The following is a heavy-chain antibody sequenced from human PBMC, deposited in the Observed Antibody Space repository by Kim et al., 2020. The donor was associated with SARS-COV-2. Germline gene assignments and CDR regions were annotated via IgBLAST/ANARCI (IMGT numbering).Heavy chain of an antibody. Sequence: SETLSLTCTVSGGSLSNYYWNWIRQPPGKELEWVGYIFYSGTTNYSASLKSRVTISLDTSKNQFSLKLTSVTAADTAGYFWAKGGTNQLCQVWVQGTLV. CDR2: IFYSGTT. D-gene: IGHD2-2*01. CDR3: AKGGTNQLCQV. V-gene: IGHV4-59*13. CDR1: GGSLSNYY. J-gene: IGHJ4*02.